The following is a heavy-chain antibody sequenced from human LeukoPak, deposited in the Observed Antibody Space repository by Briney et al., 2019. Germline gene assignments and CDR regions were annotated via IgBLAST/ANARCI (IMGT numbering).Heavy chain of an antibody. CDR3: ARTVGYYYDSSGYPTYYYYYYMDV. CDR1: GYTFTSYD. Sequence: GASVKLSCKASGYTFTSYDINWVRQAPGQGLEWMGWMNPNGGNTGYAQKFQGRVTITRNTSISTAYMELSSLRSEDTAVYYCARTVGYYYDSSGYPTYYYYYYMDVWGKGTTVTLSS. J-gene: IGHJ6*03. V-gene: IGHV1-8*03. D-gene: IGHD3-22*01. CDR2: MNPNGGNT.